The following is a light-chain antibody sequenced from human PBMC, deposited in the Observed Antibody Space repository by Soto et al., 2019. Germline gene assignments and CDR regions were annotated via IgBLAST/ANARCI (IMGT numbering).Light chain of an antibody. Sequence: EIVMTQAPATLSVSPGERATLSCRASQSVSSNLAWYQQKPGQAPRLLIYGASIRATGIPARFSGSGSGTEFTLTISSLQSEDFAVYCCQQYNNWPPVTFGGGTKVEIK. J-gene: IGKJ4*01. V-gene: IGKV3D-15*01. CDR3: QQYNNWPPVT. CDR1: QSVSSN. CDR2: GAS.